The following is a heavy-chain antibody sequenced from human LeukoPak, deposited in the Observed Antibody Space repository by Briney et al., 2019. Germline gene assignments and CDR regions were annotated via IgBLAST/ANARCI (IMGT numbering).Heavy chain of an antibody. J-gene: IGHJ3*02. CDR2: INWNGGST. CDR3: ARYWVTTYAFDI. D-gene: IGHD4-17*01. V-gene: IGHV3-20*04. CDR1: GFTFDDYG. Sequence: GSLILSCAASGFTFDDYGMSWVRQAPGKGLEWVSGINWNGGSTGYADSVKGRFTISRDNAKNSLYLQMNSLRAEDTALYYCARYWVTTYAFDIWGQGTMVTVSS.